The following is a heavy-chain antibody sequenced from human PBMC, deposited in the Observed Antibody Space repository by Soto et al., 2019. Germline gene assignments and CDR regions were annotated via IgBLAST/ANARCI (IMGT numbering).Heavy chain of an antibody. CDR3: AVGGGGTRY. CDR2: INPGDGYT. D-gene: IGHD1-1*01. V-gene: IGHV1-3*01. Sequence: QVHLVQSGAEVTKPGASVKVSCKTSGYTFSSFAIHWVRQAPGQGLEWMAWINPGDGYTRLLQKFQGRVTVTRDTSATTVVMELNSLTSEDTAVYYCAVGGGGTRYWGQGTQVTVSS. J-gene: IGHJ4*02. CDR1: GYTFSSFA.